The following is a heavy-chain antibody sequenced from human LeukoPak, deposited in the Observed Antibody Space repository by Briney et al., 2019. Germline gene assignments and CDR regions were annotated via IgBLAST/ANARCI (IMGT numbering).Heavy chain of an antibody. J-gene: IGHJ4*02. Sequence: GASVKVSCKASGYTFTRNGISWVRQAPGQGLEWMGWINVYNGNTKYAQKLQGRVTITTDTSTTTAYMELRSLRSDDTAVYYCAREGWGTYSSGPYYFDYWGQGTLITVSS. V-gene: IGHV1-18*04. CDR3: AREGWGTYSSGPYYFDY. CDR1: GYTFTRNG. CDR2: INVYNGNT. D-gene: IGHD6-19*01.